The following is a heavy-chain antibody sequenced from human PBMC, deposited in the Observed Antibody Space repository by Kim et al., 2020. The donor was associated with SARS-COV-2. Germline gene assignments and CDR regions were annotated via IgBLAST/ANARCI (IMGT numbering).Heavy chain of an antibody. D-gene: IGHD3-22*01. CDR3: ARDSGIVVVIGAFDI. CDR1: GFTFSSYA. J-gene: IGHJ3*02. CDR2: ISYDGSNK. V-gene: IGHV3-30*04. Sequence: GGSLRLSCAASGFTFSSYAMHWVRQAPGKGLEWVAVISYDGSNKYYADSVKGRFTISRDNSKNTLYLQMNSLRAEDTAVYYCARDSGIVVVIGAFDIWG.